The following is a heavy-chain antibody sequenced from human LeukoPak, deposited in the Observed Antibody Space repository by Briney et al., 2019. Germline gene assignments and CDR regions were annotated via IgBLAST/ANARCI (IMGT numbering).Heavy chain of an antibody. CDR1: GGSISSGGYY. CDR3: ARGRSNYYGMDV. J-gene: IGHJ6*02. V-gene: IGHV4-61*08. D-gene: IGHD1-26*01. Sequence: SETLSLTCTVSGGSISSGGYYWSWIRRPPGKGLEWIGYIYYNGNTNYSPSLKSRVTMSVDTSKNLFSLKVSSVTAADTAVYYCARGRSNYYGMDVWGQGTTVTVSS. CDR2: IYYNGNT.